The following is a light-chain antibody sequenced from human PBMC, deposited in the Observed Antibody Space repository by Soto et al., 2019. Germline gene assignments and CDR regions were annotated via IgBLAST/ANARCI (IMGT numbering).Light chain of an antibody. CDR3: LSADSSRLYV. CDR1: ELPKEY. J-gene: IGLJ1*01. Sequence: SYELTQLRSVSLYQGQTPRITWSGDELPKEYAYWYQQKPGQAPLLVIYKDTERPSGIPERFSASSSGTTVTLTISGVQAEDEGDYYCLSADSSRLYVFGTGTKVTVL. V-gene: IGLV3-25*02. CDR2: KDT.